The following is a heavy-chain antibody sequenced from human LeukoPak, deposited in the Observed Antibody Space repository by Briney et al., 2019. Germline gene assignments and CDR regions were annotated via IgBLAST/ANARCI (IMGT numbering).Heavy chain of an antibody. V-gene: IGHV3-74*01. CDR2: INGKGGT. CDR3: ARDLVYGSGSCGH. D-gene: IGHD3-10*01. J-gene: IGHJ4*02. CDR1: GFTFSNYW. Sequence: GGSLRLSCTASGFTFSNYWMQWVRHAPGKGLVWVSRINGKGGTSYADSVKGRFTISRDNAKNTVHLQMNSLRAEDTAVYYCARDLVYGSGSCGHWGQGTLVTVSS.